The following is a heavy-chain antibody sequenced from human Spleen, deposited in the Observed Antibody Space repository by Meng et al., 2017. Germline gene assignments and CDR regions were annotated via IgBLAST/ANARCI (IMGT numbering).Heavy chain of an antibody. CDR2: INHSGST. J-gene: IGHJ4*02. Sequence: QVQLQQWGVGLLTSSETLSLTCVVPGGSFSDYYWSWIRQPPGKGLEWIGEINHSGSTNYNPSLESRATISVDTSQNNLSLKLSSVTAADSAVYYCARGPTTMAHDFDYWGQGTLVTVSS. CDR3: ARGPTTMAHDFDY. V-gene: IGHV4-34*01. CDR1: GGSFSDYY. D-gene: IGHD4-11*01.